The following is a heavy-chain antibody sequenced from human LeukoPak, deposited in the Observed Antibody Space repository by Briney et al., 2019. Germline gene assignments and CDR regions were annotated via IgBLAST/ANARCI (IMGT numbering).Heavy chain of an antibody. D-gene: IGHD4-11*01. V-gene: IGHV1-69*04. CDR2: IIPILGIA. Sequence: SVKVSCKASGYTFNNYAISWVRQAPGQGLEWMGRIIPILGIANYAQKFQGRVTITADKSTSTAYMELSSLRSEDTAVYYCARDRAVTHYYCGMDVWGQGTTVTVSS. J-gene: IGHJ6*02. CDR1: GYTFNNYA. CDR3: ARDRAVTHYYCGMDV.